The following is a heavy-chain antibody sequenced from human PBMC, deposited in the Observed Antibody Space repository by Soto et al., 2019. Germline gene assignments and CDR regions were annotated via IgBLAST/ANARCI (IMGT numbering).Heavy chain of an antibody. V-gene: IGHV3-13*05. CDR2: LGAADDP. CDR3: ARAYLGRLPRRAEYYYAMAV. Sequence: PVGSLRLSCAASGFSFRDYDMHWVRQRTGKGLEWVSGLGAADDPYYIASVKGRFSVSRDNAQNSLYLQMNNLRVDDTAVYFCARAYLGRLPRRAEYYYAMAVGARGTTVPVSS. CDR1: GFSFRDYD. D-gene: IGHD1-26*01. J-gene: IGHJ6*02.